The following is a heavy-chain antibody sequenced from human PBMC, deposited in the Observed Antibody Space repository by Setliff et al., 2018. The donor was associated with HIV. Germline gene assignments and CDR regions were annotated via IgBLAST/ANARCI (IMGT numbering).Heavy chain of an antibody. CDR1: GHTFSNYW. D-gene: IGHD2-21*02. CDR3: ATFPLVDGSDTEVDS. V-gene: IGHV5-51*01. J-gene: IGHJ4*02. Sequence: GESLKISCMGSGHTFSNYWVGWVRQMPGKGLEWMGIIDPADSETRYSPSFQGQVTISVDKSISAAFLQWTSLKASDSAIYFCATFPLVDGSDTEVDSWGQGTPVTVSS. CDR2: IDPADSET.